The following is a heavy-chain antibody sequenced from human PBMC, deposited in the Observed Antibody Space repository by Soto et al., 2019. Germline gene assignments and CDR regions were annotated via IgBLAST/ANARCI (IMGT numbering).Heavy chain of an antibody. V-gene: IGHV3-53*01. Sequence: GESLSLSCAASGVNVNSDYMNWVRQTPGKGMEWVASIYSGETTYYADSVRGRFTISSDKSKNTLYFQLSSLRIEDTAVYYCTRECRGLGRLSLVEYGGQGILVTVSS. CDR2: IYSGETT. D-gene: IGHD2-15*01. J-gene: IGHJ4*02. CDR3: TRECRGLGRLSLVEY. CDR1: GVNVNSDY.